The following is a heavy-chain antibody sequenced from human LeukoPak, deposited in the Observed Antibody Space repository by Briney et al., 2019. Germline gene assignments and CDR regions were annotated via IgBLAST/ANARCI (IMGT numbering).Heavy chain of an antibody. Sequence: KSSETLSLTCTVSGGSISSSSYYWGWIRQPPGKGLEWIGSIYYSGSTYYNPSLKSRVTISVDTSKNQFSLKLSSVTAADTAVFYCARTYSSGRPRDAFDIWGQGTMVTVSS. D-gene: IGHD6-19*01. CDR2: IYYSGST. V-gene: IGHV4-39*01. CDR3: ARTYSSGRPRDAFDI. J-gene: IGHJ3*02. CDR1: GGSISSSSYY.